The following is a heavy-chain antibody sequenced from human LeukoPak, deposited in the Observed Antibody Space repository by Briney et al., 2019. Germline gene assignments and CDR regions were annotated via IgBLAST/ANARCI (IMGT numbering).Heavy chain of an antibody. Sequence: GGSLRLSCAASGFTFSSYWMSWVRQAPGKGLEWVANIKQDGSEKYYVDSVKGRLTISRDNAKNSLYLQMNSLRAEDTAVYYCARDSPALDYGWYFDLWGRGTLVTVSS. CDR1: GFTFSSYW. CDR2: IKQDGSEK. CDR3: ARDSPALDYGWYFDL. V-gene: IGHV3-7*01. J-gene: IGHJ2*01. D-gene: IGHD3-16*01.